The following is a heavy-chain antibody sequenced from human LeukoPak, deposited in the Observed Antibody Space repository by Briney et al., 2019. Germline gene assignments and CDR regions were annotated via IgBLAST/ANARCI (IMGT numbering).Heavy chain of an antibody. J-gene: IGHJ3*02. Sequence: GGSLRLSCAASGFTFSSYAMSWVRQAPGKGLGWVSAISGSGGSTYYADSVKGRFTISRDNSKNTLYLQMNSLRAEDTAVYYWAKPMRQSQVIFDAFDIWGQGTMVTVSS. D-gene: IGHD2-21*01. CDR1: GFTFSSYA. V-gene: IGHV3-23*01. CDR3: AKPMRQSQVIFDAFDI. CDR2: ISGSGGST.